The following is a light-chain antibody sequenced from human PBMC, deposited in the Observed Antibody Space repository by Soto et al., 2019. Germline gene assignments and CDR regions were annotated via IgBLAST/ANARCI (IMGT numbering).Light chain of an antibody. V-gene: IGKV1-39*01. CDR2: AAS. Sequence: DIQMTQSPSSLSASVGDRVTIACRASQSISSYLNWFQQKPGRAPKLLIYAASALRSGVPSRFRGSGSGTEFTLTISSLQPEDFATYYCQQSYSTPYTLGQGTKLDIK. J-gene: IGKJ2*01. CDR1: QSISSY. CDR3: QQSYSTPYT.